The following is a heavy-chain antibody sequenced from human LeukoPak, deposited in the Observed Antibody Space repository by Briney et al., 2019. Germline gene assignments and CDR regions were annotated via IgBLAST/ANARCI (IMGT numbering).Heavy chain of an antibody. V-gene: IGHV3-23*01. D-gene: IGHD4-17*01. J-gene: IGHJ4*02. CDR2: ISGSGGST. CDR3: AKARGFDYGDYYFDY. CDR1: GFTFSSYA. Sequence: HSGGSLRLSCAASGFTFSSYAMSWARQAPGKGLEWVSAISGSGGSTYYADSVKGRFTISRDNSKNTLYLQMNSLRAEDTAVYYCAKARGFDYGDYYFDYWGQGTLVTVSS.